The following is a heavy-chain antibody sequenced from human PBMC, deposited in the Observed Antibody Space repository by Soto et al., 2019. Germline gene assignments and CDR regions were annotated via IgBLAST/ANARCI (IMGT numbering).Heavy chain of an antibody. CDR1: GYTFTSYG. J-gene: IGHJ4*02. V-gene: IGHV1-18*01. CDR3: ARDRGSYALDY. CDR2: ISAYNGNT. Sequence: QVQLVQSGAEVKKPGASVKVSCKASGYTFTSYGISWMRQAPGQGLEWMGWISAYNGNTNYAQKLQGRVTMTTDTPTSTANMELRSLRFVDTAVYYCARDRGSYALDYWGQGTLVTVSS. D-gene: IGHD1-26*01.